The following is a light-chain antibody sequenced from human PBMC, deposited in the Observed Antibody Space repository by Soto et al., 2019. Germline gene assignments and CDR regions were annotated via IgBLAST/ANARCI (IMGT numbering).Light chain of an antibody. CDR1: QSVSSSY. Sequence: EIVLTQSPGTLSLSPGERATLSCRASQSVSSSYLTWYQQKHGQAPRVLVSGSSRRATGIPDRFSGTGSGTEFTRTISRLEPEDFAVYYCQQYGSSQGYTFGQGTKLEIK. V-gene: IGKV3-20*01. J-gene: IGKJ2*01. CDR2: GSS. CDR3: QQYGSSQGYT.